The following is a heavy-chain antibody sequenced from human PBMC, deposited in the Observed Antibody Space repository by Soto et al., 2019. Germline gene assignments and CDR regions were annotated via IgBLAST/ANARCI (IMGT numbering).Heavy chain of an antibody. V-gene: IGHV3-21*01. CDR1: GFTFSSYS. Sequence: PGGSLRLSCAASGFTFSSYSMNWVRQAPGKGLEWVSSISSSSSYIYYADSVKGRFTISRDNAKNSLYLQMNSLRAEDTAVYYCARDDCGGDCYSPYYYYGMDVWGQGTTVTVSS. CDR2: ISSSSSYI. J-gene: IGHJ6*02. D-gene: IGHD2-21*02. CDR3: ARDDCGGDCYSPYYYYGMDV.